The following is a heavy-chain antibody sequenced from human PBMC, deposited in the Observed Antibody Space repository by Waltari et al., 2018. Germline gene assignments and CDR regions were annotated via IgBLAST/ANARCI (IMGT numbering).Heavy chain of an antibody. V-gene: IGHV4-31*03. J-gene: IGHJ2*01. Sequence: QVQLQESGPGLVKPSQTLSLTCTVSGGSISSGGYYWSWIRQHPGKGLEWIGYIYHSGSTYYNPSLKSRVTISVDRSKNQFSLKLSSGTAADTAVYYCARDPWRIVGATVHWYFDLWGRGTLVTVSS. CDR1: GGSISSGGYY. CDR2: IYHSGST. CDR3: ARDPWRIVGATVHWYFDL. D-gene: IGHD1-26*01.